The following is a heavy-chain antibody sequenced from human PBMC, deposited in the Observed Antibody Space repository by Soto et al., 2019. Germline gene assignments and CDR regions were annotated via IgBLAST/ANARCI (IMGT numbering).Heavy chain of an antibody. V-gene: IGHV1-69*12. CDR3: ARRKSPGIAAAGPGWDYYYGMDV. CDR1: GGTFSSYA. J-gene: IGHJ6*02. CDR2: IIPIFGTA. D-gene: IGHD6-13*01. Sequence: QVQLVQSGAEVKKPGSSVKVSCKASGGTFSSYAISWVRQAPGQGLEWMGGIIPIFGTANYAQKFQGRVTITADESTSTADMGLSSLRSEDTAVYYCARRKSPGIAAAGPGWDYYYGMDVWGQGTTVTVSS.